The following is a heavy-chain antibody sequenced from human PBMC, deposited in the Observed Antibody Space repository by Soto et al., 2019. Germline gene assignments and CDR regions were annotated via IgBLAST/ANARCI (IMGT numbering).Heavy chain of an antibody. J-gene: IGHJ4*02. CDR1: GFTVSSNY. V-gene: IGHV3-53*01. Sequence: GSLRLSCAVSGFTVSSNYMAWVRQAPGKGLEWVSVIYSGGSTDYAVSVKGRFTISRDKSKNTLDLQMNSLRAEDTAVYYCARSWGYLDYWGQGTLVTVSS. D-gene: IGHD3-16*01. CDR2: IYSGGST. CDR3: ARSWGYLDY.